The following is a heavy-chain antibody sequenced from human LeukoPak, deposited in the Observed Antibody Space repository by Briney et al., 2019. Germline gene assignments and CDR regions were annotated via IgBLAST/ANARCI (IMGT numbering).Heavy chain of an antibody. J-gene: IGHJ4*02. CDR3: ARDGSPVLRFLEWMRERQDYFDY. V-gene: IGHV1-46*01. Sequence: ASVKVSCKASGYTFTSYYMHWVRQAPGQGLEWMGIINPSGGSTSYAQKFQGRVTMTRDMSTSTVYMELSSLRSEDTAVYYCARDGSPVLRFLEWMRERQDYFDYWGQGTLVTVSS. D-gene: IGHD3-3*01. CDR2: INPSGGST. CDR1: GYTFTSYY.